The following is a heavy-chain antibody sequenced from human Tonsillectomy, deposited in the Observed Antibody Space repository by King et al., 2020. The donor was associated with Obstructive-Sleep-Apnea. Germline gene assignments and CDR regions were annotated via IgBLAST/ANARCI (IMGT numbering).Heavy chain of an antibody. CDR2: INWNGGSI. J-gene: IGHJ4*02. Sequence: VQLVESGGGLVQPGRSLRLSCTASGFTFDDYGMHWVRQVPGKGLEWVSGINWNGGSIAYGDSVKGRFTISRDNAKNSLYLQMNSLRAEDTALYYCAKDLSSGWYSPLDYRGQGTLVTVSS. CDR1: GFTFDDYG. D-gene: IGHD6-19*01. CDR3: AKDLSSGWYSPLDY. V-gene: IGHV3-9*01.